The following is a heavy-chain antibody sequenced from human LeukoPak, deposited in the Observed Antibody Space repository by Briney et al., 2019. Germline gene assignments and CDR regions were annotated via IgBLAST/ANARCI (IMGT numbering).Heavy chain of an antibody. CDR1: GFTFSSYA. CDR2: ISGSGGST. V-gene: IGHV3-23*01. J-gene: IGHJ4*02. D-gene: IGHD3-3*01. CDR3: AVDEAGYDFWSGEVY. Sequence: HPGGSLRLSCAASGFTFSSYAMSWVRQAPGKGLEWVSAISGSGGSTYYADSVKGRFTISRDNSKNTLYLQMNSLRAEDTAVYYCAVDEAGYDFWSGEVYWGQGTLVTVSS.